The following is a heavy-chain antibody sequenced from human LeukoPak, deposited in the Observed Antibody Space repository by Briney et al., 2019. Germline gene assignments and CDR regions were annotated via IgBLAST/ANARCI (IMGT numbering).Heavy chain of an antibody. CDR2: ISDRGDNT. V-gene: IGHV3-23*01. CDR1: QFTFSSYA. Sequence: GGSLRLSCVASQFTFSSYAMSWVRQAPGKGLEWVSTISDRGDNTHHADSVKGRFTISRDNSKNTLYLQMNSLKTEDTAVYYCTTDHYYDSSGYIDYWGQGTLVTVSS. CDR3: TTDHYYDSSGYIDY. D-gene: IGHD3-22*01. J-gene: IGHJ4*02.